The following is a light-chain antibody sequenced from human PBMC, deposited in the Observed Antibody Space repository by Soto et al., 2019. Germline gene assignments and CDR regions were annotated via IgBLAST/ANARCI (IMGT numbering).Light chain of an antibody. CDR1: QSLLYRDGRTF. CDR2: LAS. Sequence: IVMTQSPLSLAVTPGEPASISCRSSQSLLYRDGRTFLDWYLQRPGQSPQLLIYLASNRASGVPDRFSGSGSGTDFTLKISRVEADDVGIYYCMQALQTPTFGGGTKVDIK. V-gene: IGKV2-28*01. J-gene: IGKJ4*01. CDR3: MQALQTPT.